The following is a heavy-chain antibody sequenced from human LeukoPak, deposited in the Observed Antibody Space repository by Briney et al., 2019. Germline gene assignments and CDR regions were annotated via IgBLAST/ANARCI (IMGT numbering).Heavy chain of an antibody. Sequence: PGGSLRLSCAASGFAFASFALSWVRQAPGKGLEWVSTITGSGGNTYYADSVKGRFTVSRDNSKNTLYLQMNSLRGEDTAVYYCAKDFLRNMVLGFDDWGQGTLVTVSS. J-gene: IGHJ4*02. CDR1: GFAFASFA. CDR2: ITGSGGNT. CDR3: AKDFLRNMVLGFDD. D-gene: IGHD3-10*01. V-gene: IGHV3-23*01.